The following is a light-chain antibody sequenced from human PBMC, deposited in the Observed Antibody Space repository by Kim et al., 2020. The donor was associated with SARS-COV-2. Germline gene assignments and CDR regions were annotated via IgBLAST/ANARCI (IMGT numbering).Light chain of an antibody. Sequence: EIVLTQSPATLSLSPGESATLSCRASQSVGSYLAWYQQKPGQAPRVLIYDASNRFTGIPARFSGSGSGTDFTLTISSLEPEDFAVYYCQQRNSWPRTFGQGTKVEIK. CDR2: DAS. J-gene: IGKJ1*01. CDR1: QSVGSY. CDR3: QQRNSWPRT. V-gene: IGKV3-11*01.